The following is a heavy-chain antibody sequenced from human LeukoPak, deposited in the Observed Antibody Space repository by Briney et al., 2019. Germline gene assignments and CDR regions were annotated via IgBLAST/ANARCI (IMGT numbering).Heavy chain of an antibody. V-gene: IGHV3-48*04. CDR1: GFTFSSYA. J-gene: IGHJ5*02. CDR3: ARDPDYDILTGPGGFDP. CDR2: ISSSGSTI. Sequence: GGSLRLSCAASGFTFSSYAMHWVRQAPGKGLEWVSYISSSGSTIYYADSVKGRFTISRDNAKNSLYLQMNSLRAEDTAVYYCARDPDYDILTGPGGFDPWGQGTLVTVSS. D-gene: IGHD3-9*01.